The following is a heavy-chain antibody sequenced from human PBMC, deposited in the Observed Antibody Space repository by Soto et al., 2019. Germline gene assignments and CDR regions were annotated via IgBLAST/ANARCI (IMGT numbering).Heavy chain of an antibody. V-gene: IGHV5-51*01. CDR3: ARRGDSSSFIDS. J-gene: IGHJ4*02. D-gene: IGHD6-19*01. Sequence: PGESLKISCKVSGYIFTNYCINWVRQMPGKGLEWMGIIYPGDSDTRYNPSFQGQITISADKSINTAYLQWSSLKASDSAVYYCARRGDSSSFIDSWGQGTLVTVSS. CDR1: GYIFTNYC. CDR2: IYPGDSDT.